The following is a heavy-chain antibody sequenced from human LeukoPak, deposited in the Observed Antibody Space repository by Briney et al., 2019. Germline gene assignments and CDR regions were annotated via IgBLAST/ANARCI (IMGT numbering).Heavy chain of an antibody. CDR1: GGSISSSPYY. V-gene: IGHV4-39*01. J-gene: IGHJ5*02. Sequence: PSETLSLTCTVSGGSISSSPYYWGWIRQPPGKGLEWIGTIYYRGSTYSNPSLNSRVTISLDTSKNQFSPRLRSVTAADTALYYCARHYLSDGVLSTFDPWGQGTLVTVSS. CDR3: ARHYLSDGVLSTFDP. CDR2: IYYRGST. D-gene: IGHD2-2*01.